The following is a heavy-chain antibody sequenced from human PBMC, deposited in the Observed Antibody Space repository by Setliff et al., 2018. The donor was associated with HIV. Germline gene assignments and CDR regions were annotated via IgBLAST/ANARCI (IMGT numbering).Heavy chain of an antibody. V-gene: IGHV3-11*01. J-gene: IGHJ4*02. D-gene: IGHD1-26*01. CDR1: GFIFSDFY. CDR3: APRSGLVGTTPAAVDH. CDR2: ISANGIST. Sequence: PGGSLRLSCAASGFIFSDFYMSWIRQAPGKGLEWVSGISANGISTYYADSVKGRLTISRDNAKNALYLFMHSLRAEDTAVYFCAPRSGLVGTTPAAVDHWGQGTLVTVSS.